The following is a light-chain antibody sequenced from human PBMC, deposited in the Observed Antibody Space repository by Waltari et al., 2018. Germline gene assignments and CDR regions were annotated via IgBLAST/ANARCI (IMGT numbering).Light chain of an antibody. J-gene: IGLJ3*02. Sequence: QSVLTQPPSASGSPGQRVTISCSGSTSNIGSNTVNWYQQVPGTAPKLLIYTNSQRPSGVPARFSGSRSGTSGFLAISGLQSEDEADYYCAAWDDGLNGWVFGGRTRVSVL. CDR1: TSNIGSNT. V-gene: IGLV1-44*01. CDR2: TNS. CDR3: AAWDDGLNGWV.